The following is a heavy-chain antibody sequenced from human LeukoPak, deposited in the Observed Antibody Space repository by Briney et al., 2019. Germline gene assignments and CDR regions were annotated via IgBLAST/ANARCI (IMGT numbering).Heavy chain of an antibody. CDR2: INHGRST. CDR1: GGSFSGYY. CDR3: ARGQFWSGYSI. J-gene: IGHJ4*02. D-gene: IGHD3-3*02. V-gene: IGHV4-34*01. Sequence: SETLSLTCAVSGGSFSGYYWSWIRQPPGKGLEWIGEINHGRSTNYNPSLKSRVTMSVDTSKNQFSLKLSSVTAADTAIYYCARGQFWSGYSIWGQGTLVTVSS.